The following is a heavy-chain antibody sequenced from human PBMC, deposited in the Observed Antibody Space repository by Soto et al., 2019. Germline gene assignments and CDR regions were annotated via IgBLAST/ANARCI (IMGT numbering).Heavy chain of an antibody. J-gene: IGHJ6*02. CDR1: GYTFTSYG. CDR3: ARDISRAEHYYYYGMDV. CDR2: ISAYNGNT. Sequence: QAQLVQSGAEVKKPGASVKVSCKASGYTFTSYGISWVRQAPGQGLEWMGWISAYNGNTNYAQKLQGRVTMTTDTSTSTAYMELRSLRSDDTAVYYCARDISRAEHYYYYGMDVWGQGTTVTVSS. D-gene: IGHD1-1*01. V-gene: IGHV1-18*01.